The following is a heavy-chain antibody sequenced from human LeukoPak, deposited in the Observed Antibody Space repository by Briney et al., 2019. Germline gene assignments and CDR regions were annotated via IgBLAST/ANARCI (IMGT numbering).Heavy chain of an antibody. V-gene: IGHV4-39*07. CDR2: IYYSGST. D-gene: IGHD3-22*01. Sequence: SETLSLTCTVSGGSISSSSYYWGWIRQPPGKGLEWIGRIYYSGSTYYNPSLKSRVTISVDTSKNQFSLKLSSVTAADTAVYYCARDLYYYDSSGYYDGSFDYWGQGTLITVSS. CDR1: GGSISSSSYY. J-gene: IGHJ4*02. CDR3: ARDLYYYDSSGYYDGSFDY.